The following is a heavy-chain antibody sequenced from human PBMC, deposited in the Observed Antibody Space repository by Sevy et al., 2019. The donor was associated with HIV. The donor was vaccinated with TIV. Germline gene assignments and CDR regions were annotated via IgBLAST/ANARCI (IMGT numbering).Heavy chain of an antibody. J-gene: IGHJ4*02. CDR1: GFRFNNFA. V-gene: IGHV3-23*01. CDR3: AKHWSENLFSDFCFDF. D-gene: IGHD3-3*01. Sequence: GGSLRLSCAASGFRFNNFAIAWVRQAPGKGPEWVSSISSTGDTRYYADSVRGRFAISRDDSRNTLYLQMTNVRVEDTAIYYCAKHWSENLFSDFCFDFWGQGTLVTVSS. CDR2: ISSTGDTR.